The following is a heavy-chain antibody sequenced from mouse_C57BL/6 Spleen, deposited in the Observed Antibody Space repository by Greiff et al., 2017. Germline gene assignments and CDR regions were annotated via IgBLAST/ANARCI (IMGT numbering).Heavy chain of an antibody. J-gene: IGHJ4*01. CDR3: ARGRLGYAMDY. CDR2: IDPSDSYT. V-gene: IGHV1-69*01. Sequence: VQLQQSGAELVMPGASVKLSCKASGYTFTSYWMHWVKQRPGQGLEWIGEIDPSDSYTNYNQKFKGKSTLTVDKSSSTAYMQLSSLTSEDSAVYYCARGRLGYAMDYWGQGTSVTVSS. CDR1: GYTFTSYW. D-gene: IGHD2-4*01.